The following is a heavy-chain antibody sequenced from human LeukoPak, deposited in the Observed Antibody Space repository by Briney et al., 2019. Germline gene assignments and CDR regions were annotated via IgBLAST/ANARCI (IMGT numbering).Heavy chain of an antibody. CDR2: ISSSSSTI. V-gene: IGHV3-48*01. D-gene: IGHD2-21*01. CDR3: ARVEGEDLDY. Sequence: GGSLRLSCAASGFTFSSYSMNWVRQAPGKGLEWVSYISSSSSTIYYADSVKGRFTISRDNAKNSLYLQMNSLRAEDTAVYYCARVEGEDLDYWGQGTLVTVSS. CDR1: GFTFSSYS. J-gene: IGHJ4*02.